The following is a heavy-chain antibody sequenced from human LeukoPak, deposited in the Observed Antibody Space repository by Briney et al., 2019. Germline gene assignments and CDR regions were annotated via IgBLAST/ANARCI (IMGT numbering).Heavy chain of an antibody. D-gene: IGHD3-10*01. Sequence: PGGSLRLSCAASGFSIENDWMSWVRQAPGKGLEWVSGISWNSGSIGYADSVKGRFTISRDNAKNSLYLQMNSLRAEDTALYYCAKDMIREGSGPYGMDVWGQGTTVTVSS. CDR1: GFSIENDW. CDR2: ISWNSGSI. V-gene: IGHV3-9*01. J-gene: IGHJ6*02. CDR3: AKDMIREGSGPYGMDV.